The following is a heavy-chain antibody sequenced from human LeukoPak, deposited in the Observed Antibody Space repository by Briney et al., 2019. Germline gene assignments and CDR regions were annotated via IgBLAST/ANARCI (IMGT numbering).Heavy chain of an antibody. CDR1: GYTFTGYY. CDR2: INPNSGGT. D-gene: IGHD2-2*01. CDR3: ARAYCSSTSCSHPDYYYGMDV. J-gene: IGHJ6*02. Sequence: ASVKVSCKASGYTFTGYYMHWVRQAPGQGLEWMGGINPNSGGTNYAQKFQGRVTMTRDTSISTAYMELSRLRSDDTAVYYCARAYCSSTSCSHPDYYYGMDVWGQGTTVTVSS. V-gene: IGHV1-2*02.